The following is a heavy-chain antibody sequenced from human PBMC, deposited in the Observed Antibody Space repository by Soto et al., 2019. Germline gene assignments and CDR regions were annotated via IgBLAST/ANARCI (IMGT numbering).Heavy chain of an antibody. J-gene: IGHJ6*02. V-gene: IGHV4-34*01. D-gene: IGHD3-10*01. CDR1: GGSFSGYY. Sequence: SETLSLTCAVYGGSFSGYYWSWIRQPPGKGLEWIGEINHSGSTNYNPSLKSRVTISVDTSKNQFSLKLSSVTAADTAVYYCARERTVLGVIRYGMDVWGQGTTVTVSS. CDR2: INHSGST. CDR3: ARERTVLGVIRYGMDV.